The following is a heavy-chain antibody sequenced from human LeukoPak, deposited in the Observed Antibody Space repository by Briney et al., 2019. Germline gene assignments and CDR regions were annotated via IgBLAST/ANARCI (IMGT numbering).Heavy chain of an antibody. J-gene: IGHJ4*02. CDR2: IKQDGSEK. CDR3: AKDLSGYSSGWYDY. CDR1: GFTFSSYW. Sequence: GGSLRLSCAASGFTFSSYWMSWVRQAPGKGLEWVANIKQDGSEKYYVDSVKGRFTISRDNAKNSLYLQMNSLRAEDTALYYCAKDLSGYSSGWYDYWGQGTLVTVSS. D-gene: IGHD6-19*01. V-gene: IGHV3-7*03.